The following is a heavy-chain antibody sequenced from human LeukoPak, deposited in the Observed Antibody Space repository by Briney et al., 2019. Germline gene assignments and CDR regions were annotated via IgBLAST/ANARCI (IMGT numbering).Heavy chain of an antibody. CDR3: ARVADPYSGSYFDY. CDR1: GYTFTSYG. CDR2: ISAYNGNT. J-gene: IGHJ4*02. V-gene: IGHV1-18*01. D-gene: IGHD1-26*01. Sequence: GASVKVSCKASGYTFTSYGISWVRQAPGQGLERMGWISAYNGNTNYARKLQGRVTMTTDTTTSTAYMELRSLRSDDTAVYYCARVADPYSGSYFDYWGQGTLVTVSS.